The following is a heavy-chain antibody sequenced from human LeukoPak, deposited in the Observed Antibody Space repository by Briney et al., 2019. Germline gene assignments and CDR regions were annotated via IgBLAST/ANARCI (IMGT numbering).Heavy chain of an antibody. CDR1: GYTFTGYY. Sequence: ASVKVSCKASGYTFTGYYMHWVRQAPGQGLEWMGWINPNSGGTNYAQKFQGRVTMTRDTSISTAYMELSRLRSDDTAVYYCAREVGPAARPDAFDIWGQGTMVTVSS. V-gene: IGHV1-2*02. CDR2: INPNSGGT. CDR3: AREVGPAARPDAFDI. J-gene: IGHJ3*02. D-gene: IGHD6-6*01.